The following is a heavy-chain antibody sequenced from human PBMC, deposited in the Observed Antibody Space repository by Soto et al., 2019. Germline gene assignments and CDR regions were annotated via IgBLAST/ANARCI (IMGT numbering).Heavy chain of an antibody. V-gene: IGHV3-9*01. J-gene: IGHJ3*02. CDR3: AKDPAGYCSGGSCIHGAFDI. CDR1: GFTFDDYA. Sequence: EVQLVESGGGLVQPGRSLRLSCAASGFTFDDYAMHWVRQAPGKGLEWVSGISWNSGSIGYADSVKGRFTISRDNAKNSLYLQMNSLRAEDTALYYCAKDPAGYCSGGSCIHGAFDIWGQGTMVTVSS. D-gene: IGHD2-15*01. CDR2: ISWNSGSI.